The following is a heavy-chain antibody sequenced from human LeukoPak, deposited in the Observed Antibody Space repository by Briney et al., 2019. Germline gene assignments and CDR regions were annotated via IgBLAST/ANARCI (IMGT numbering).Heavy chain of an antibody. CDR1: GFTFSSYE. CDR2: LSSSGSTM. D-gene: IGHD6-19*01. J-gene: IGHJ3*02. V-gene: IGHV3-48*03. Sequence: PGGSLRLSCAASGFTFSSYEMNCVRQAPGKGLEWVSYLSSSGSTMCYADSVKGRFSISRYNAKNSLYLQLSSLRAEDTAVYYCAREVSSGWSNDDAFDIWGQGTMVTVSS. CDR3: AREVSSGWSNDDAFDI.